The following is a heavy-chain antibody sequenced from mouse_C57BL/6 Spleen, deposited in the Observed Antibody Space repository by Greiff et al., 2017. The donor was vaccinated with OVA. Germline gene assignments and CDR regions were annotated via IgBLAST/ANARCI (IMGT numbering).Heavy chain of an antibody. CDR2: IYPGDGDT. J-gene: IGHJ4*01. CDR1: GYAFSSYW. CDR3: ARTQFITTDAMDY. D-gene: IGHD1-1*01. V-gene: IGHV1-80*01. Sequence: QVQLQQSGAELVKPGASVKISCKASGYAFSSYWMNWVKQRPGKGLEWIGQIYPGDGDTNYNGKFKGKATLTADKSSSTAYMQLSSLTSEDSAVYFCARTQFITTDAMDYWGQGTSVTVSS.